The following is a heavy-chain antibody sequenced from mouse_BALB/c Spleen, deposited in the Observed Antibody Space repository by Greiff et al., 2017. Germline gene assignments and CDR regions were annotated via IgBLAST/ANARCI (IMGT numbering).Heavy chain of an antibody. Sequence: QVQLQQSGAELARPGASVKLSCKASGYTFTSYWMQWVKQRPGQGLEWIGAIYPGDGDTRYTQKFKGKATLTADKSSSTAHMQLSSLASEDSAVYYCARTGKITTVVADYWGQGTTLTVSS. CDR3: ARTGKITTVVADY. CDR2: IYPGDGDT. CDR1: GYTFTSYW. V-gene: IGHV1-87*01. D-gene: IGHD1-1*01. J-gene: IGHJ2*01.